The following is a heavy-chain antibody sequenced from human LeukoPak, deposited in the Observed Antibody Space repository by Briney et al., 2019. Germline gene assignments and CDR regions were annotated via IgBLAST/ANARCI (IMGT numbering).Heavy chain of an antibody. CDR2: VYYTGST. CDR1: GDSISSSSYY. D-gene: IGHD2-8*01. J-gene: IGHJ5*02. V-gene: IGHV4-39*07. CDR3: ARGRLTHNWFDP. Sequence: SETLSLTCAISGDSISSSSYYWAWIRQPPGKGLEWIGSVYYTGSTYYNPSLKSRVTISVDTSKNQFSLKLSSVTAADTAVYYCARGRLTHNWFDPWGQGTLVTVSS.